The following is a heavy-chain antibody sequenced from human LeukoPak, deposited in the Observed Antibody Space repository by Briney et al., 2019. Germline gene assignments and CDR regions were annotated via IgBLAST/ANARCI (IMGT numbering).Heavy chain of an antibody. CDR3: ARDRYPPNFDY. CDR2: ISSSGSTI. CDR1: GFTFSSYE. J-gene: IGHJ4*02. Sequence: GGSLTLSCAASGFTFSSYEMNWVRQAPGKGLEWVSYISSSGSTIYYADSVKGRFTISRDNAKNSLYLQMNSLRAEDTAVYYCARDRYPPNFDYWGQGTLVTVSS. V-gene: IGHV3-48*03. D-gene: IGHD1-1*01.